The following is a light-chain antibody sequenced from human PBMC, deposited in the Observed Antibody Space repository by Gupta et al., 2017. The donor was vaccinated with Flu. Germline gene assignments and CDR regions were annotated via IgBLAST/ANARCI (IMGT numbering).Light chain of an antibody. CDR3: QQYYGTPFT. V-gene: IGKV4-1*01. Sequence: DFVLTQSPGSLTLSLGERATINCKSSQSVLYTSNNKNYLAWYQQRPGQPPKLLIYWASTRESGVPDRFSGSGSETXFTLTIXSLRAEDVATYFCQQYYGTPFTFGXGTKVQIK. CDR2: WAS. J-gene: IGKJ3*01. CDR1: QSVLYTSNNKNY.